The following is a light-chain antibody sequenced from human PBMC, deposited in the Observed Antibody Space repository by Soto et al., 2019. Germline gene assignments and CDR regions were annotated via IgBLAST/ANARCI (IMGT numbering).Light chain of an antibody. Sequence: IQMTQSPSSLSASVGDRVTITCRASQSISRNLNWYQRKPGKAPELLIYTASNLQSGVPSRFSGSGSGTDFALTISSLQPEDSAVYYCQQSHSSSLSFGGGTKVEFK. CDR3: QQSHSSSLS. V-gene: IGKV1-39*01. CDR1: QSISRN. CDR2: TAS. J-gene: IGKJ4*01.